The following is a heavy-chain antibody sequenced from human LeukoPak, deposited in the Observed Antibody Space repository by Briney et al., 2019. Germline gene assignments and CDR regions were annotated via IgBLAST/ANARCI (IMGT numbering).Heavy chain of an antibody. CDR3: ARDEGDGYNYFDY. J-gene: IGHJ4*01. CDR1: GGSISSYY. CDR2: IYYSGST. Sequence: ASETLSLTCTVSGGSISSYYWSWIRQPPGKGLEWIGYIYYSGSTNYNPSLKSRVTISVDTSKNQFSLKLSSVTAADTAVYYCARDEGDGYNYFDYWGQEPWSPSPQ. D-gene: IGHD5-24*01. V-gene: IGHV4-59*01.